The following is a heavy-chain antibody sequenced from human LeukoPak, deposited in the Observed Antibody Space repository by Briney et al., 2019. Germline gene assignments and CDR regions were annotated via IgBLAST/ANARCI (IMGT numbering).Heavy chain of an antibody. CDR3: AKTYSRESGYDFFFQY. V-gene: IGHV3-33*06. Sequence: GGSLRLSCAASGFSFSNYGFHWVRQAPGKGLEWVSAISYDGKSIHYEDSVKGRFTISRDNSRNTVYLQMNSLRVEDTAVYYCAKTYSRESGYDFFFQYWGQGTRVTVSS. CDR2: ISYDGKSI. CDR1: GFSFSNYG. J-gene: IGHJ4*02. D-gene: IGHD5-12*01.